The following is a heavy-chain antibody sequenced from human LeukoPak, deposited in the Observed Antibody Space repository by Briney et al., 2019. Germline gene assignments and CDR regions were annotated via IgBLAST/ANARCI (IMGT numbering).Heavy chain of an antibody. V-gene: IGHV3-33*01. CDR3: ARSILNWDDWYFDL. CDR1: GFIFSTYG. D-gene: IGHD1-1*01. CDR2: IWYDGSNK. Sequence: PGGSLRLSCAASGFIFSTYGMLWVRQAPGKGLEWVAIIWYDGSNKYYADSVKGRFTISRDNSKNTLSPQMNSLRAEDTAVYYCARSILNWDDWYFDLWGRGTLVTVSS. J-gene: IGHJ2*01.